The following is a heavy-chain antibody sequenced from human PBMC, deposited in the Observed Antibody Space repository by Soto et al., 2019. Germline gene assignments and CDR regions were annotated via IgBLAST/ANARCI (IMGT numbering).Heavy chain of an antibody. J-gene: IGHJ4*02. CDR1: GYTFTNFG. V-gene: IGHV1-18*01. Sequence: QVQLVQSGAEVKKPGASVKVSCKASGYTFTNFGISWVRQAPGQGLEWMGWISAYNGNTNYAQKFQGRVTMTTDTSTPTAYTEVSTLSFDFTAVYYCARGAPPIDYWGQGTLVTVSS. CDR3: ARGAPPIDY. CDR2: ISAYNGNT.